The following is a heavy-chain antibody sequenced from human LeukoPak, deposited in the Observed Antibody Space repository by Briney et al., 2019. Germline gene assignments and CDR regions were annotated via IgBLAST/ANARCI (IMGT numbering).Heavy chain of an antibody. V-gene: IGHV3-7*01. D-gene: IGHD6-19*01. CDR2: IKQDGSER. Sequence: GGSLRLSCAASGFTFSQYWMSWVRQAPGEGLGWVASIKQDGSERHYADSVKGRFSISRDNAKNSLSLQMNSLIADDTALYYCARDRGAGTTDYWGQGTLVTVSS. J-gene: IGHJ4*02. CDR3: ARDRGAGTTDY. CDR1: GFTFSQYW.